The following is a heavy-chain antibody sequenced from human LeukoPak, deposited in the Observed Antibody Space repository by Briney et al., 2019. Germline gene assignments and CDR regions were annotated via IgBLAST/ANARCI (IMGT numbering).Heavy chain of an antibody. CDR3: ARAERLHGGPYLIGP. D-gene: IGHD2-21*01. CDR2: INPNSGGT. Sequence: AASVKVSCKTSGYSFTDYYMHWVRQAPGQGLEWMGWINPNSGGTSSAQKFQSRVTMTRDTSITTVYMEVSWLTSDDTAIYYCARAERLHGGPYLIGPWGQGTLVTVSS. J-gene: IGHJ5*02. V-gene: IGHV1-2*02. CDR1: GYSFTDYY.